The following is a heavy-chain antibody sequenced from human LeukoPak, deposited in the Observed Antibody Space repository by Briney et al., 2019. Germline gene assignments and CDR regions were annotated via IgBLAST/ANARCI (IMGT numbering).Heavy chain of an antibody. J-gene: IGHJ4*02. Sequence: PSETLSLTCTVSGGSISSSSYYWGWIRQPPGKGLEWIGSIYYSGSTYYNPSLKSRVTISVDTSKNQFSLKLSSVTAADTAVYYCASNGNIHGDHYFDYWGQGTLVTVSS. D-gene: IGHD4-17*01. CDR1: GGSISSSSYY. V-gene: IGHV4-39*01. CDR2: IYYSGST. CDR3: ASNGNIHGDHYFDY.